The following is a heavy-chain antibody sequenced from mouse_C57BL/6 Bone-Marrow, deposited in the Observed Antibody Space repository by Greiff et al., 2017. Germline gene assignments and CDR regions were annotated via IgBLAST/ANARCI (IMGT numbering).Heavy chain of an antibody. Sequence: QVQLQQPGAELVKPGASVKLSCKASGYTFTSYWITWVKQSPGQGLEWIGDIYPGSGSTNYNEKVKSKTTLTVDTSSSTAYMQISSLTSEDSAVYCCARPYYSNYWYFDVWGTGTTVTVSS. J-gene: IGHJ1*03. D-gene: IGHD2-5*01. V-gene: IGHV1-55*01. CDR3: ARPYYSNYWYFDV. CDR1: GYTFTSYW. CDR2: IYPGSGST.